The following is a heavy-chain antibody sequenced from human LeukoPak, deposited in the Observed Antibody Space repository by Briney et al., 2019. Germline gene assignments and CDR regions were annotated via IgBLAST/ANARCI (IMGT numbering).Heavy chain of an antibody. CDR2: MNPNSGNT. V-gene: IGHV1-8*01. CDR3: ARFPSITMVRGDY. CDR1: GYTFTSYD. Sequence: ASAKVSCKASGYTFTSYDINWVRQATGQGLEWMGWMNPNSGNTGYAQKFQGRVTMTRNTSISTAYMELSSLRSEDTAVYYCARFPSITMVRGDYWGQGTLVTVSS. D-gene: IGHD3-10*01. J-gene: IGHJ4*02.